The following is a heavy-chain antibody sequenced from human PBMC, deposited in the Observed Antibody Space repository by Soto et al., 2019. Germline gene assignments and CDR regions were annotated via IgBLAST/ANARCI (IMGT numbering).Heavy chain of an antibody. J-gene: IGHJ4*02. D-gene: IGHD3-22*01. V-gene: IGHV1-46*01. Sequence: GASVKVSCKASGYTFTSYYIHWVRQAPGQGLEWMGIIDASGGSTSYAQKFQGRVTMTRDTSTSTVSMELSSLRSEDTAVYYCARSSFYYDSGASFDYWGQGTLGTAPQ. CDR2: IDASGGST. CDR3: ARSSFYYDSGASFDY. CDR1: GYTFTSYY.